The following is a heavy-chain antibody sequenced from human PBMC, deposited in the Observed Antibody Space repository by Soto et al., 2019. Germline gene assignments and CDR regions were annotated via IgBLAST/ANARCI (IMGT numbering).Heavy chain of an antibody. Sequence: SETLALTCTVSGGSISGHYWIWIRQPPGEGMEWIGYIFYSGSTTYNNNPSLKSRVSISVDTSKNQFYLRLSSVTPADTAVYYCARVGSSGWSPDYWGQGTLVTVSS. CDR2: IFYSGSTTY. J-gene: IGHJ4*02. CDR1: GGSISGHY. D-gene: IGHD6-19*01. CDR3: ARVGSSGWSPDY. V-gene: IGHV4-59*11.